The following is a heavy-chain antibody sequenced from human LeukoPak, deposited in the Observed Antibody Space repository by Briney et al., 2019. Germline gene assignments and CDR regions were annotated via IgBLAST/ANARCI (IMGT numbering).Heavy chain of an antibody. CDR3: ARDIPGAWTGYCRGFDS. D-gene: IGHD3/OR15-3a*01. J-gene: IGHJ4*02. V-gene: IGHV3-48*02. CDR2: ISPSSSTI. Sequence: GGSLRLSCVAPGFTFSRSGMNWVRQAPGKGLEWLSCISPSSSTIYYADSVKGRFIISRDNAKNSLYLQMNSLTDEDTAVYYCARDIPGAWTGYCRGFDSWGQGTLVTVSS. CDR1: GFTFSRSG.